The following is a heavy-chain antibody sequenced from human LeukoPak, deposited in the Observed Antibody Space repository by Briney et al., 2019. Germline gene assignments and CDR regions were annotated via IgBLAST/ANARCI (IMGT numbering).Heavy chain of an antibody. D-gene: IGHD6-6*01. J-gene: IGHJ4*02. Sequence: PGGSLRLSCTASGFTFINYSMNWVRQAPGKGLEWVGRIKSKTDGGTTDYAAPVKGRFTISRDDSKNTLYLQMNSLRAEDTAVYYCARSRSYSSSLFDYWGQGTLVTVSS. CDR1: GFTFINYS. CDR2: IKSKTDGGTT. V-gene: IGHV3-15*01. CDR3: ARSRSYSSSLFDY.